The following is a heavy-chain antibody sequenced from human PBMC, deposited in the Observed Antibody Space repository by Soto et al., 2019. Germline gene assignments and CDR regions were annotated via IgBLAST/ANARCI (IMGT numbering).Heavy chain of an antibody. CDR2: IYYSGST. D-gene: IGHD1-26*01. Sequence: SETLSLTCTVSGGSISSSSYYWGWIRQPPGKGLEWIGSIYYSGSTYYNPSLKSRVTISVDTSKNQFSLKLSSVTAADTAVYYCARTSLLYGMDVWGQGTTVTVSS. V-gene: IGHV4-39*01. J-gene: IGHJ6*02. CDR1: GGSISSSSYY. CDR3: ARTSLLYGMDV.